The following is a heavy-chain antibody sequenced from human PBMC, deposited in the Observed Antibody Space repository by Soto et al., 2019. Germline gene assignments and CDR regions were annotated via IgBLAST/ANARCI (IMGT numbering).Heavy chain of an antibody. Sequence: SETLSLTCAVYGGSFSGYYWSWIRQPPGKGLEWIGEINHSGSTNYNPSLKSRVTISVDTSKNQFSLKLSSVTAADTAVYYCASICPGGSSSWYYFDYWGQGTLVTVSS. V-gene: IGHV4-34*01. J-gene: IGHJ4*02. CDR2: INHSGST. D-gene: IGHD6-13*01. CDR3: ASICPGGSSSWYYFDY. CDR1: GGSFSGYY.